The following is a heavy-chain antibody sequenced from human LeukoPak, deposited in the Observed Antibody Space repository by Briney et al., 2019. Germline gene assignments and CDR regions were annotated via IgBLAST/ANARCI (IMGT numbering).Heavy chain of an antibody. D-gene: IGHD6-19*01. V-gene: IGHV5-51*01. CDR1: GGRFTDYG. CDR2: IYLGNFVT. J-gene: IGHJ4*02. Sequence: GESLKISCKVSGGRFTDYGIGWVRQMPGKGLEWMAIIYLGNFVTRYSPSFQGQVTISADKSINTAYLQWSSLKASDTAMYYCARSEGSGWYLDYWGQGTLVIVSS. CDR3: ARSEGSGWYLDY.